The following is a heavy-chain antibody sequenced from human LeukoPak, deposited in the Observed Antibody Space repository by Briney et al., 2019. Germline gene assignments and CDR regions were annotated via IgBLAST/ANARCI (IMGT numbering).Heavy chain of an antibody. CDR2: IIGSAANT. J-gene: IGHJ4*02. V-gene: IGHV3-23*01. D-gene: IGHD3-22*01. Sequence: PGGSLRLSCGASGLTVSSYAMSWVRQAPGKGLEWVSTIIGSAANTYYADSVKGRFTISRDDSKNTVYLQMNSLRAEDTAVYYCAKSATMIVVVSDWGQGTLVTVSS. CDR1: GLTVSSYA. CDR3: AKSATMIVVVSD.